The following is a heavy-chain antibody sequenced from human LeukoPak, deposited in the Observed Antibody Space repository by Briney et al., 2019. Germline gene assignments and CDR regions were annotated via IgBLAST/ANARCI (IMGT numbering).Heavy chain of an antibody. J-gene: IGHJ4*02. CDR3: VFPYWQDLDH. CDR2: ISSSGSTI. D-gene: IGHD2-15*01. V-gene: IGHV3-48*02. CDR1: GFPFNSYA. Sequence: HPGGSLRLSCAASGFPFNSYAVSWVRQAPGKGLEWVSHISSSGSTIYYADSVKGRFTISRDNGKESLYLQMSSLRDEDTAVYYCVFPYWQDLDHWGQGTLVTVSS.